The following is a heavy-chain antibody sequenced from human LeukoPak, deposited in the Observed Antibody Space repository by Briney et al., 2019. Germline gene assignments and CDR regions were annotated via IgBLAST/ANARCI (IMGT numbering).Heavy chain of an antibody. CDR2: IRYDGSNK. V-gene: IGHV3-30*02. CDR3: ASRDLYDYVWGSWSY. J-gene: IGHJ4*02. D-gene: IGHD3-16*01. Sequence: GGSLRLSCVASGFTFSSYGMHWVRQAPGKGLEWVAFIRYDGSNKYYADSVKGRLTISRDNSKNTLYLQMNSLRAEDTAVYYCASRDLYDYVWGSWSYWAQGTLVTVSS. CDR1: GFTFSSYG.